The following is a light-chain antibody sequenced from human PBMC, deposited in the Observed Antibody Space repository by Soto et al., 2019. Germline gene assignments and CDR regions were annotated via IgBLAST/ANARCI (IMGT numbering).Light chain of an antibody. V-gene: IGKV3-20*01. CDR1: QSVSSSY. Sequence: IVLTQSPGTLSLSPLEIATLSFMASQSVSSSYLAWYQQKPGQAPRLLIYGASSRATGIPDRFSGSGSGTDFTLTISRLEPEDFAVYYCQQYGSSPFTFGLGTKVDIK. CDR3: QQYGSSPFT. CDR2: GAS. J-gene: IGKJ3*01.